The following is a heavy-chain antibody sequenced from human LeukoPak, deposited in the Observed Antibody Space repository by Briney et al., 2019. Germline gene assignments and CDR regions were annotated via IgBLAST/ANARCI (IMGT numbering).Heavy chain of an antibody. J-gene: IGHJ4*02. V-gene: IGHV4-59*01. CDR1: GGSTSSYY. CDR2: IYYSGST. D-gene: IGHD6-19*01. CDR3: ARSGDSSGWYPRRSLDY. Sequence: SETLSLTCTVSGGSTSSYYWSWIRQPPGKGLEWIGYIYYSGSTNYNPSLKSRVTISVDTSKNQFSLKLSSVTAADTAVYYCARSGDSSGWYPRRSLDYWGQGTLVTVSS.